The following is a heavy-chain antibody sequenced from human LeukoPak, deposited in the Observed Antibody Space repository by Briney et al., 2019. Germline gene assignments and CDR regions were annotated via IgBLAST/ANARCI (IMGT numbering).Heavy chain of an antibody. CDR3: ARDYLEENYYDSSGYMS. CDR2: INPNSGGT. V-gene: IGHV1-2*02. J-gene: IGHJ4*02. CDR1: GYTFTSYD. Sequence: ASVKVSCKASGYTFTSYDINWVRQAPGQGLEWMGWINPNSGGTNYAQKFQGRVTMTRDTSISTAYMELSRLRSDDTAVYYCARDYLEENYYDSSGYMSWGQGTLVTVSS. D-gene: IGHD3-22*01.